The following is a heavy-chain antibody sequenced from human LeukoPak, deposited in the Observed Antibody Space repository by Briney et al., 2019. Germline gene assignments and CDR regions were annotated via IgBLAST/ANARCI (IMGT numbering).Heavy chain of an antibody. CDR3: AKRGRSDDSSGYYYVY. CDR1: GFTFSSYA. Sequence: GRSLRLSCAASGFTFSSYAMSWVRQAPGKGLEWVSAISGSGGSTYYADSVKGRFTISRDNSKNTLYLQMNSLRAEDTAVYYCAKRGRSDDSSGYYYVYWGQGTLVTVSS. D-gene: IGHD3-22*01. V-gene: IGHV3-23*01. CDR2: ISGSGGST. J-gene: IGHJ4*02.